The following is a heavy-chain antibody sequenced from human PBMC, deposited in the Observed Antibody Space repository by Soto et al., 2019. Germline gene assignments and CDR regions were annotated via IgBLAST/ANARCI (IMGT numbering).Heavy chain of an antibody. D-gene: IGHD3-9*01. CDR1: GGSFSGYY. Sequence: PSETLSLTCAVYGGSFSGYYWSWIRQPPGKGLEWIGEINHSGSTNYNPSLKSRVTISVDTSKNQFSLKLSSVTAADTAVYYCARIALLTEYNWFDPWGQGTLVTVSS. CDR3: ARIALLTEYNWFDP. V-gene: IGHV4-34*01. CDR2: INHSGST. J-gene: IGHJ5*02.